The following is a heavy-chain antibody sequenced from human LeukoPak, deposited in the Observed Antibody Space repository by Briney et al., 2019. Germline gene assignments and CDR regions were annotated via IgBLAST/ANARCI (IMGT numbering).Heavy chain of an antibody. Sequence: ASVKVSCKASGYTFTSYYMHWVRQAPGQGLEWMGIINPSGGSTSYAQKFQGRVTMTRDMSTSTVYMELSSLRSEDTAVYYCASKRAYDSSGYYGYWYFDLWGRGTLVTVSS. D-gene: IGHD3-22*01. CDR2: INPSGGST. CDR1: GYTFTSYY. V-gene: IGHV1-46*01. J-gene: IGHJ2*01. CDR3: ASKRAYDSSGYYGYWYFDL.